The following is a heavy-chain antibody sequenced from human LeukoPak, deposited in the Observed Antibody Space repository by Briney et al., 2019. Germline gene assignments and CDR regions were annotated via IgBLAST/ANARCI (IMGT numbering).Heavy chain of an antibody. CDR3: STDYNSGWYAH. J-gene: IGHJ5*02. CDR2: IKNKPDGGTT. V-gene: IGHV3-15*05. CDR1: GFSDAW. D-gene: IGHD3-22*01. Sequence: GGSLRLSCVMSGFSDAWMSWVRQAPGKGLEWIGRIKNKPDGGTTDYAAPVKGRFSISRDYSKNTLFLQMNSLKTDDTAVYFCSTDYNSGWYAHWGQGTLVTVSS.